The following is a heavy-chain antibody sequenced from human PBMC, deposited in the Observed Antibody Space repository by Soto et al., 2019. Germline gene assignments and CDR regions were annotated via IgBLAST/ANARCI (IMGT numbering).Heavy chain of an antibody. CDR1: GFTFDDYA. Sequence: GGSLRLSCAASGFTFDDYAMHWVRQAPGKGLEWVSGISWNSGSIGYADSVKGRFTISRDNAKNSLYLQMNSLRAEDTALYYCAIWGGGSPSPELDSGHPNYYYYYMDVWGKGTTVTVSS. CDR3: AIWGGGSPSPELDSGHPNYYYYYMDV. CDR2: ISWNSGSI. J-gene: IGHJ6*03. D-gene: IGHD3-16*01. V-gene: IGHV3-9*01.